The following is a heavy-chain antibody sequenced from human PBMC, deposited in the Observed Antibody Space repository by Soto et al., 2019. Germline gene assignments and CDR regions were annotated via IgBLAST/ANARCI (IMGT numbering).Heavy chain of an antibody. Sequence: VQLVESGGGVVQPGRSLRLSCAASGFTFSDYAMHWVRQAPGKGLEWVAVVSHDGRNTHYADSVKGRFTISRDSSKNTVSREMTSLRAEETAVYYCAKGGRQWLVRSDFNYWGQGALVTVSS. CDR2: VSHDGRNT. CDR3: AKGGRQWLVRSDFNY. V-gene: IGHV3-30*18. CDR1: GFTFSDYA. D-gene: IGHD6-19*01. J-gene: IGHJ4*02.